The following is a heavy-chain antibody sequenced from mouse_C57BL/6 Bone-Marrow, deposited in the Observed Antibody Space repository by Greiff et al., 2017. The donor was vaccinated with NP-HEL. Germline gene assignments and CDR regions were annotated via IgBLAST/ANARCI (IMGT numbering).Heavy chain of an antibody. Sequence: VKLVESGAELVKPGASVKMSCKASGYTFTTYPIEWMKQNHGKSLEWIGNFHPYNDDTKYNEKFKGKATLTVEKSSSTVYLELSRLTSDDSAVYYCATIYYDYDGRRFFDYWGQGTTLTVSS. CDR2: FHPYNDDT. D-gene: IGHD2-4*01. V-gene: IGHV1-47*01. J-gene: IGHJ2*01. CDR1: GYTFTTYP. CDR3: ATIYYDYDGRRFFDY.